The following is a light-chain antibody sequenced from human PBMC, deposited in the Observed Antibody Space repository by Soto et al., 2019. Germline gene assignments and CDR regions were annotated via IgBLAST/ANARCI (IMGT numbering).Light chain of an antibody. Sequence: DIQLTQSPSFLSASVGDRVTITCRASQDVSRYLAWYQQKPGKAPNLLIYAASTLRSGVPSRFSGSGSETEFTLTISSLQPEDFATYDCQQLNSYVFAFGLGTKVDIK. V-gene: IGKV1-9*01. CDR1: QDVSRY. J-gene: IGKJ3*01. CDR3: QQLNSYVFA. CDR2: AAS.